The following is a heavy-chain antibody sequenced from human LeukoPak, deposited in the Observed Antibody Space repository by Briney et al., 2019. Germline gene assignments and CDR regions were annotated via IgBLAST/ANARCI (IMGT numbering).Heavy chain of an antibody. CDR3: AREPGIAAAGSFDY. D-gene: IGHD6-13*01. CDR2: ISSSSSYI. Sequence: GGSLRLSCAASGFTFSSYSMNWVRQAPGKGLEWVSSISSSSSYIYYADSVKGRFTISRDNAKNSLYLQMNSLRAEDTAVYYCAREPGIAAAGSFDYWDQGTLVTVSS. J-gene: IGHJ4*02. V-gene: IGHV3-21*01. CDR1: GFTFSSYS.